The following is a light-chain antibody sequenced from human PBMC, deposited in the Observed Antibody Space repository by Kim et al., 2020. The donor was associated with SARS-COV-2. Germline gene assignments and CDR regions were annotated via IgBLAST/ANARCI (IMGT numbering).Light chain of an antibody. V-gene: IGKV3-20*01. CDR1: QSVSTSY. CDR3: QEYDSSTTWT. Sequence: PGERATLSCRAGQSVSTSYLAWDQQKRGQGHRLTIYGATSRPSDIRDKFSGRGSGTDFTLTISRLEPEDFAVYYCQEYDSSTTWTFGQGTKVDIK. J-gene: IGKJ1*01. CDR2: GAT.